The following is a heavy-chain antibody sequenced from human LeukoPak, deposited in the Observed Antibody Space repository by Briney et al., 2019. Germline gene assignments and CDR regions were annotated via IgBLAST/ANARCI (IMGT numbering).Heavy chain of an antibody. D-gene: IGHD3-9*01. V-gene: IGHV1-18*04. Sequence: ASVKVSCKASGYTFTSYGISRVRQAPGQGLEWMGWISAYNGNTNYAQKLQGRVTMTTDTSTGTAYMELRSLRSDDTAVYYCARDSDYDILTGYYTSVNRGFDYWGQGTLVTVSS. CDR2: ISAYNGNT. CDR3: ARDSDYDILTGYYTSVNRGFDY. CDR1: GYTFTSYG. J-gene: IGHJ4*02.